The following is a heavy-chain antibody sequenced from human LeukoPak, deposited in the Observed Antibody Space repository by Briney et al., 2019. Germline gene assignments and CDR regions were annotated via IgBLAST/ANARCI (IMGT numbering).Heavy chain of an antibody. D-gene: IGHD5-12*01. Sequence: GGSLRLSCAASGFTFSSYGMHWVRQAPGKGLEWVAVISYDGSNKYYADSVKGRFTISRDNSKNTLYLQMNSLRAEDTAVYYCASDVDIVATSPGTLYYFDYWGQGTLVTVSS. V-gene: IGHV3-30*03. CDR3: ASDVDIVATSPGTLYYFDY. CDR1: GFTFSSYG. J-gene: IGHJ4*02. CDR2: ISYDGSNK.